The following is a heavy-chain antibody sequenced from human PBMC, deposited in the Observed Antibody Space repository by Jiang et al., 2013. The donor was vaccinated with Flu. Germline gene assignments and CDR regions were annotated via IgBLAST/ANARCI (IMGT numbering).Heavy chain of an antibody. J-gene: IGHJ5*02. Sequence: SLTCTVSGGSISSSSYYWGWIRQPPGKGLEWIGGIYYSGSTYYNPSLKSRVTISVDTSKNQFSLKLSSVTAADTAFYYCARHPTYCSSTNYCPLWFDPWGQGTLVTVSS. V-gene: IGHV4-39*07. D-gene: IGHD2-2*01. CDR1: GGSISSSSYY. CDR3: ARHPTYCSSTNYCPLWFDP. CDR2: IYYSGST.